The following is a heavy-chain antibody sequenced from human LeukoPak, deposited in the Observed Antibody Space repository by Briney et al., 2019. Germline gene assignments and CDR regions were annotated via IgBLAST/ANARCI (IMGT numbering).Heavy chain of an antibody. CDR3: ARSERPFYYGSGPPWYFDL. CDR1: GGSISSYY. Sequence: PSETLSLTCTASGGSISSYYWSWIRQPPGKGLEWIGYIYYSGSTNYNPSLKSRVTISVDTSKNQFSLKLSSVTAADTAVYYCARSERPFYYGSGPPWYFDLWGRGTLVTVSS. CDR2: IYYSGST. J-gene: IGHJ2*01. V-gene: IGHV4-59*01. D-gene: IGHD3-10*01.